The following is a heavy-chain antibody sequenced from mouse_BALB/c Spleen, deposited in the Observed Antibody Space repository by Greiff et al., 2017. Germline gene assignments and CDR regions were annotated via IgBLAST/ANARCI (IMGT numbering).Heavy chain of an antibody. J-gene: IGHJ3*01. V-gene: IGHV5-12-2*01. Sequence: EVQLVESGGGLVQPGGSLKLSCAASGFTFSSYTMSWVRQTPEKRLEWVAYISNGGGSTYYPDTVKGRFTISRDNAKNTLYLQMSSLKSEDTAMYYCARGTTATPWFAYWGQGTLVTVSA. CDR3: ARGTTATPWFAY. D-gene: IGHD1-2*01. CDR2: ISNGGGST. CDR1: GFTFSSYT.